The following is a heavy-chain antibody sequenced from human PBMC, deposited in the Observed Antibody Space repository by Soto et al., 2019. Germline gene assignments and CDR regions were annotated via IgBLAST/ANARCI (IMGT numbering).Heavy chain of an antibody. V-gene: IGHV3-23*01. D-gene: IGHD6-19*01. CDR2: LSGSGTST. CDR1: GFSFVNYA. J-gene: IGHJ4*02. CDR3: AKATTNGGWFNPFDS. Sequence: GGSLRLSCAASGFSFVNYAMNWVRQAPVKGLEWVSGLSGSGTSTYYADSVKGRFTISRDNSRDTLFLQMNSLTSDDTAVYSCAKATTNGGWFNPFDSWGQGALVTVSS.